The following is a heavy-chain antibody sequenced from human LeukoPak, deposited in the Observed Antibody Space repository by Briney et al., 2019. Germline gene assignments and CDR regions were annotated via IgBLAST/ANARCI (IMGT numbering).Heavy chain of an antibody. J-gene: IGHJ3*01. V-gene: IGHV3-74*01. Sequence: GGSLRLSCEATGFTFSTYWMHWVRQAPGKGLXXXXXXXXNGSSANNAHSLTGRFTISRDNAKSTLYLQMSSLRVEDTGIYYCAVRETYCSVVTGGSDAFNVWGAGTLVTVSS. D-gene: IGHD6-19*01. CDR3: AVRETYCSVVTGGSDAFNV. CDR1: GFTFSTYW. CDR2: XXXNGSSA.